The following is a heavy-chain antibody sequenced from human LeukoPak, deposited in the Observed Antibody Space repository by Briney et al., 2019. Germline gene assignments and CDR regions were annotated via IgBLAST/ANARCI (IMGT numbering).Heavy chain of an antibody. J-gene: IGHJ4*02. Sequence: ASVKVSCKASGYTFTSYYMHWVRQAPGQGLEWMGIVNPSGGSTCYAQRFQGRVTMTRDMSTSTVYMELSSLRSEDTAVYYCARERGGGSYSLDYWGQGTLVTVSS. V-gene: IGHV1-46*01. D-gene: IGHD1-26*01. CDR3: ARERGGGSYSLDY. CDR1: GYTFTSYY. CDR2: VNPSGGST.